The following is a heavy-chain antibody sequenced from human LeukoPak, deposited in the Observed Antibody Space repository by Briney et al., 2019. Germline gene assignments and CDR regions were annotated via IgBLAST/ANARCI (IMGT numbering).Heavy chain of an antibody. CDR3: AGEADYGSDAFDI. CDR2: IYSGGST. J-gene: IGHJ3*02. Sequence: GGSLRLSCAASGFTVSSNYMSWVRQAPGKGLEWVSVIYSGGSTYYADSVKGRFTISRDNSKNTLYLQMNSLRAEDTAVYYCAGEADYGSDAFDIWGQGTMVTVSS. V-gene: IGHV3-66*01. CDR1: GFTVSSNY. D-gene: IGHD4-17*01.